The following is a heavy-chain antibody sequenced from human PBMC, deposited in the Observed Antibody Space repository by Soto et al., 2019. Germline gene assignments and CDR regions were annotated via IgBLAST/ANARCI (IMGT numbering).Heavy chain of an antibody. V-gene: IGHV1-69*06. CDR2: IIPNFGTA. CDR3: ARGVSCIRTSCSGDFDL. CDR1: GGTFSSYA. Sequence: QVQLVQSGAAVKKPGSSVKVSCKASGGTFSSYAISWLRQAPGQGLEWMGGIIPNFGTANYAQKFQGRVTITAAKSTSTAYRELSSLRSEDTAVYYCARGVSCIRTSCSGDFDLWGRGTLVTVSS. D-gene: IGHD2-2*01. J-gene: IGHJ2*01.